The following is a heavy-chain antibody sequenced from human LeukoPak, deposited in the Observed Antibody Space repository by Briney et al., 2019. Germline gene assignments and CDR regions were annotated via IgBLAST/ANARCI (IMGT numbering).Heavy chain of an antibody. J-gene: IGHJ4*02. CDR3: ARKFYYGSGNYYSLFDK. CDR1: RDTFSSYA. Sequence: GASVKVSCKASRDTFSSYAVSWVRQALGQGLEWMGRIIPIFGIANYAQKFQGRVTITADKSTSTAYMELSSLRSEDTAVYYCARKFYYGSGNYYSLFDKWGQGPLVTVSS. D-gene: IGHD3-10*01. V-gene: IGHV1-69*04. CDR2: IIPIFGIA.